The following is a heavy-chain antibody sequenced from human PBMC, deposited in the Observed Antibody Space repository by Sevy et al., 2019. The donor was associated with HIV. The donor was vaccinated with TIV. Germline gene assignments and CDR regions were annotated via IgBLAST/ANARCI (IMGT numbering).Heavy chain of an antibody. V-gene: IGHV4-59*01. CDR1: GDSISSYF. CDR3: ARDSTTRPRVLDY. J-gene: IGHJ4*01. Sequence: SETLSLTCSVSGDSISSYFWTWVRQSPGKGLEWIGNVYFTGNTDYSPSLKSRVTLSLDTSKSQFSLTLKSVTAADTAIYFCARDSTTRPRVLDYWGHGTLVTVSS. CDR2: VYFTGNT. D-gene: IGHD1-1*01.